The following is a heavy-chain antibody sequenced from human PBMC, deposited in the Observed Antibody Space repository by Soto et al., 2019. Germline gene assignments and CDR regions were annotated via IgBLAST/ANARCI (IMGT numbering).Heavy chain of an antibody. CDR1: GFTFSSYA. Sequence: QVQLVESGGGVVQPGKSLRLSCAASGFTFSSYALHWVRQAPGKGLEGVAVISYDGNNKYYADSVKGRFTISRDNSKNTLYLQMNSLRAEDTAVYYCARDLVGGSDPNSDYWGQGTLVTVSS. J-gene: IGHJ4*02. CDR2: ISYDGNNK. V-gene: IGHV3-30-3*01. CDR3: ARDLVGGSDPNSDY. D-gene: IGHD3-16*01.